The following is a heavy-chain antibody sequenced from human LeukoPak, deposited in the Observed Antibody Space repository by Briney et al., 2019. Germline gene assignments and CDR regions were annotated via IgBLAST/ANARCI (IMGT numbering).Heavy chain of an antibody. D-gene: IGHD6-19*01. Sequence: ASVKVSCKASGYTFTSYYMHWVRQAPGQGLEWMGIINPSGGSTSYAQKFQGRVTMTRDMSTSTVYMELSSLRSEDTAVYYCAYSSGHLGAYYWGQGTLVTVSS. V-gene: IGHV1-46*01. CDR1: GYTFTSYY. CDR3: AYSSGHLGAYY. CDR2: INPSGGST. J-gene: IGHJ4*02.